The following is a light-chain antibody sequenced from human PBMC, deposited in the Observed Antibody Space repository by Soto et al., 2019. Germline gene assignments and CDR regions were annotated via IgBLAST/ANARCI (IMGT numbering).Light chain of an antibody. CDR3: CSYAGNDTLL. Sequence: QSALTQPRSVSGSPGQSVTVSCTGTSRDVGIYNYVSWYQQRPGTAPKVMIYDVTKRPSGVPDRFSGSKSANTASLTISGLQADDEADYYCCSYAGNDTLLFGGGTKVTVL. V-gene: IGLV2-11*01. J-gene: IGLJ2*01. CDR2: DVT. CDR1: SRDVGIYNY.